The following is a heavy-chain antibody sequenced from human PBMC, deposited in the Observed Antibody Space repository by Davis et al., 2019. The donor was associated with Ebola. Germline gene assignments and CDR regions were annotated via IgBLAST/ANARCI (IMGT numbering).Heavy chain of an antibody. Sequence: GESLKISCSASGFTFSSYAMHWVRQAPGKGLEYVSAISSNGGSTYYADSVKGRFTISRDNSKNTLYLQMSSLRAEDTAVYYCASRGDTAMVSYGYWGQGTLVTVSS. J-gene: IGHJ4*02. D-gene: IGHD5-18*01. CDR2: ISSNGGST. CDR3: ASRGDTAMVSYGY. CDR1: GFTFSSYA. V-gene: IGHV3-64D*06.